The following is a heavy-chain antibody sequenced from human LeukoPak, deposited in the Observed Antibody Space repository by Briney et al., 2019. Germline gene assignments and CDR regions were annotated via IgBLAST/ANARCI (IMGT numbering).Heavy chain of an antibody. CDR2: IRSKANSYAT. V-gene: IGHV3-73*01. CDR3: TQTLDCSSTSCYDGNYYYGMDV. J-gene: IGHJ6*02. CDR1: GFTFSGSA. D-gene: IGHD2-2*01. Sequence: PGGSLRLSCAASGFTFSGSAMHWVCQASGKGLEWVGRIRSKANSYATAYAASVKGRFTISSDDSKNTAYLQMNSLETEDTAVYYCTQTLDCSSTSCYDGNYYYGMDVWGQGTTVTVSS.